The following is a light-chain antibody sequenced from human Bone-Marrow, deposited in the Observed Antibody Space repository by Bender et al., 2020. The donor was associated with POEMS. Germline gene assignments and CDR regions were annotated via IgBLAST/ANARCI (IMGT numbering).Light chain of an antibody. CDR1: SSDVGTYNH. CDR2: DVS. J-gene: IGLJ2*01. Sequence: QSALTQPASVSGSRGQSITISCAGTSSDVGTYNHVSWYRQDPGKAPKLLIFDVSNRPSGIPDRFSGSKSGNTASLTISGLQADDESDYYCSTYTGRTTLVVFGGGTRLTVL. V-gene: IGLV2-14*01. CDR3: STYTGRTTLVV.